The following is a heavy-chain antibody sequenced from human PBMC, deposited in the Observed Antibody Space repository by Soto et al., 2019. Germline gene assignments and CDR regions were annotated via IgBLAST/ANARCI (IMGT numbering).Heavy chain of an antibody. CDR2: IYYSGST. J-gene: IGHJ4*02. D-gene: IGHD3-22*01. V-gene: IGHV4-39*01. CDR1: GGSISSSSYY. Sequence: QLLESGPGLVKPSETLSLTCTVSGGSISSSSYYWGWIRQPPGKGLEWIGSIYYSGSTYYNPSLKSRVTISVDTSKNQFSLKLSSVTAADTAVYYCARPRGEVITQFDYWGQGTLVTVSS. CDR3: ARPRGEVITQFDY.